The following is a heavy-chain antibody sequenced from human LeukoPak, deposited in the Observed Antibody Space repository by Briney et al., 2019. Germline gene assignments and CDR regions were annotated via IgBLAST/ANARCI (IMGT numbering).Heavy chain of an antibody. CDR3: ARDFGADDYVWGSYRPEDAFDI. J-gene: IGHJ3*02. CDR1: GGSFSGYY. D-gene: IGHD3-16*02. Sequence: SETLSLTCAVYGGSFSGYYWSWIRQPPGKGLEWIGEINHSGSTNYNPSLKSRVTISVDTSKNQFSLKLSSVTAADTAVYYCARDFGADDYVWGSYRPEDAFDIWGQGTMVTVSS. CDR2: INHSGST. V-gene: IGHV4-34*01.